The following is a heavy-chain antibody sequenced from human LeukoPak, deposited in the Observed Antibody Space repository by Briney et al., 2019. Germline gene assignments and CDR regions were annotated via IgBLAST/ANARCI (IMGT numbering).Heavy chain of an antibody. J-gene: IGHJ4*02. V-gene: IGHV3-9*01. CDR2: ISWNSGII. CDR1: GFTFADYA. D-gene: IGHD3-22*01. CDR3: AKRHSSGYYPYNYYFDY. Sequence: GRSLRLSCAASGFTFADYAMYWVRQAPGKGLEWVSDISWNSGIIDYADSVKGRFPISRDTAKNSLYLQMNSLRAEGTALYYCAKRHSSGYYPYNYYFDYWGQGTLVTVSS.